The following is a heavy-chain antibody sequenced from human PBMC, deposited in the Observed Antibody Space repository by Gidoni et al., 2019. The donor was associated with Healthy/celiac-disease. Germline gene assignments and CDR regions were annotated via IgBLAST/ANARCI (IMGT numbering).Heavy chain of an antibody. Sequence: QVQLVESGGGVVQPGGSLRLSCAASGFTFSSYGMHWVRQAPGKGLEWVAFIRYDGSNKYYADSVKGRFTISRDNSKNRLYLQMNSLRAEDTAVYYCAKPAQGYCSECAFDIWGQGTMVTVSS. J-gene: IGHJ3*02. CDR2: IRYDGSNK. V-gene: IGHV3-30*02. D-gene: IGHD2-15*01. CDR1: GFTFSSYG. CDR3: AKPAQGYCSECAFDI.